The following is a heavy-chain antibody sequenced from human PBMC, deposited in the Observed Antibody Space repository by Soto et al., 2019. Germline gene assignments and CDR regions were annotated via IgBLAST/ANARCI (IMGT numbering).Heavy chain of an antibody. CDR1: GFTFSSYS. J-gene: IGHJ3*02. V-gene: IGHV3-48*02. D-gene: IGHD6-13*01. Sequence: GGSLRLSCAASGFTFSSYSMNWVRQAPGKGLEWVSYISSSSSTIYYADSVKGRFTISRDNAKNSLYLQMNSLRDEDTAVYYCARDLVSLRDWVAFRGPHTYSSSDDAFDIWGQGTMVTVSS. CDR3: ARDLVSLRDWVAFRGPHTYSSSDDAFDI. CDR2: ISSSSSTI.